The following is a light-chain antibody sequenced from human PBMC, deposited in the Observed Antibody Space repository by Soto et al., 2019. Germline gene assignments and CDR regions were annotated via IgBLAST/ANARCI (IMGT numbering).Light chain of an antibody. CDR3: QSYDSSVG. V-gene: IGLV1-40*01. Sequence: QSVLTQPPSVSGAPGQRVTISCTGGSSNIGAGYDVHWYQQLPGTAPKLLIYGSSNRPSGVPDRFSGSKSGTSASLAITGLQAEDEADYYCQSYDSSVGFGGGTKRTVL. CDR1: SSNIGAGYD. CDR2: GSS. J-gene: IGLJ2*01.